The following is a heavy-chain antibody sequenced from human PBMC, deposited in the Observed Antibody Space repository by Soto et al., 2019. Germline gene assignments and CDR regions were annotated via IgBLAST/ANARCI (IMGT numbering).Heavy chain of an antibody. Sequence: ASVKVSCKTSGYTFTDYYTHWVRQAPGQGLEWMGWMNPKSGGAYFAQKFQGRVTLTRDTSIGTAYIEVNSLTSDDTAVYFCTRENIDNSGGLYDAFDIWGQGTTVTVSS. CDR1: GYTFTDYY. D-gene: IGHD6-19*01. V-gene: IGHV1-2*02. CDR3: TRENIDNSGGLYDAFDI. CDR2: MNPKSGGA. J-gene: IGHJ3*02.